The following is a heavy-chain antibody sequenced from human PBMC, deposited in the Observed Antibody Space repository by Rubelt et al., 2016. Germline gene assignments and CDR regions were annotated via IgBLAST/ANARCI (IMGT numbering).Heavy chain of an antibody. Sequence: EVQLVESGGGLVQPGGSLRLSCAASGFTFSSYSMNWVRQAPGKGLEWVSYISSGSDYTNYADSVKGRFTMSRDNAKNSMYLQVNSLRAEDTAIYYCARSLFGVVLAFDYWGQGVLVTVSS. CDR1: GFTFSSYS. V-gene: IGHV3-48*04. D-gene: IGHD3-3*01. J-gene: IGHJ4*02. CDR3: ARSLFGVVLAFDY. CDR2: ISSGSDYT.